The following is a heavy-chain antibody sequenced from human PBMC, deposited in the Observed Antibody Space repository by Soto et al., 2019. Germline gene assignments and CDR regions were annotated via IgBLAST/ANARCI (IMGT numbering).Heavy chain of an antibody. D-gene: IGHD2-2*01. V-gene: IGHV4-30-4*01. CDR2: IYYSGST. Sequence: SETLSLTCTVSGGSIISGDYYWIWIRQPPWKGPEWIGYIYYSGSTYYNPSLKSRVTISVDTSKNQFSLKLSSVTAADTAVYYCARETIVVVPAAINWFDPWGQGTLVTVSS. CDR1: GGSIISGDYY. J-gene: IGHJ5*02. CDR3: ARETIVVVPAAINWFDP.